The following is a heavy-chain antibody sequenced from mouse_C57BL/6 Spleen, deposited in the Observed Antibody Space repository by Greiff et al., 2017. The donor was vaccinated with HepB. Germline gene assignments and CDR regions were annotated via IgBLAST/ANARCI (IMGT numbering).Heavy chain of an antibody. Sequence: DVQLQESGPELVKPGASVKISCKASGYTFTDYNMDWVKQSHGKSLEWIGDINPNNGGTIYNQKFKGKATLTVDKSSSTAYMELRSLTSEDTAVYYCARMKGLRRNYFDYWGQGTTLTVSS. CDR2: INPNNGGT. J-gene: IGHJ2*01. CDR1: GYTFTDYN. V-gene: IGHV1-18*01. CDR3: ARMKGLRRNYFDY. D-gene: IGHD2-4*01.